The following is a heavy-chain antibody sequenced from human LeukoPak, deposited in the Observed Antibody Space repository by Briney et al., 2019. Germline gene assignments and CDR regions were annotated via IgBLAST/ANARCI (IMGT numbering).Heavy chain of an antibody. CDR2: ITRSGGNT. CDR1: GFSFSSYA. J-gene: IGHJ4*02. Sequence: PGGSLRLSCTASGFSFSSYAMSWVRQAPGKWLEWVSAITRSGGNTYFTDSMKGRFTISRDTSKKTLYLQMSSLRAEDTAIYYCAREGIVGVITDWGQGTLVTVSS. D-gene: IGHD1-26*01. V-gene: IGHV3-23*01. CDR3: AREGIVGVITD.